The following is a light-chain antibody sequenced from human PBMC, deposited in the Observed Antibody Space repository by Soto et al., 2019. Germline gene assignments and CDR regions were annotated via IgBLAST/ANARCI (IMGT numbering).Light chain of an antibody. Sequence: QSVLTQPPSVSGAPGQRVTISCTGSSSNIGAGYDVHWYQQLPGTAPKLLIYGNSNRPSGVPDRFSGSKSGTSASLAITGVQAEGEADYYCQSYDSSLSVYVFGTGTKLTVL. CDR3: QSYDSSLSVYV. CDR1: SSNIGAGYD. V-gene: IGLV1-40*01. J-gene: IGLJ1*01. CDR2: GNS.